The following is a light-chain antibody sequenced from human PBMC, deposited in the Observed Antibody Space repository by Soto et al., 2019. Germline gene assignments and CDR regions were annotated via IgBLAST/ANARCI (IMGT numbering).Light chain of an antibody. CDR2: GAS. CDR1: QSVSSSY. CDR3: QQYGSSPMYT. V-gene: IGKV3-20*01. J-gene: IGKJ2*01. Sequence: EIVLTQSPGTPSLSPGERATLSCRASQSVSSSYLAWYQQKPDQAPRLLIYGASSRATGIPDRFSGSGSGTDFTLTSSRLEPEDFAVYYCQQYGSSPMYTFGQGTKVEIK.